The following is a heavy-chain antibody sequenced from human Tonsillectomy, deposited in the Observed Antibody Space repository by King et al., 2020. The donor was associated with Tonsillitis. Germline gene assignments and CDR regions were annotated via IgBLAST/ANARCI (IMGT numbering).Heavy chain of an antibody. CDR2: ISSSGSTI. CDR3: AALPITMIVVVTDDAFDI. CDR1: GFTFSSYE. D-gene: IGHD3-22*01. Sequence: VQLVESGGGLVQPGGSLRLSCAASGFTFSSYEMNWVRQAPGKGLEWVSYISSSGSTIYYADSVKGGFTISRDNAKNSLYLQMNSLRAEDTAVYYCAALPITMIVVVTDDAFDIWGQGTIVTVSS. J-gene: IGHJ3*02. V-gene: IGHV3-48*03.